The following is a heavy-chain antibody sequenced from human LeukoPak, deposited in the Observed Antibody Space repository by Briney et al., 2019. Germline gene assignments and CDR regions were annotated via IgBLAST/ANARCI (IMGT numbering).Heavy chain of an antibody. J-gene: IGHJ5*02. V-gene: IGHV4-38-2*02. D-gene: IGHD2-2*01. CDR1: GYSISIGYY. CDR2: IYHSGST. Sequence: SETLSLTCTVSGYSISIGYYWGWIRQPPGKWLEWIGSIYHSGSTYYNPSLKSRVTISVDTSKNQFSLKLSSVTAADTAVYYCARSYHSPFDPWGQGTLVTVSS. CDR3: ARSYHSPFDP.